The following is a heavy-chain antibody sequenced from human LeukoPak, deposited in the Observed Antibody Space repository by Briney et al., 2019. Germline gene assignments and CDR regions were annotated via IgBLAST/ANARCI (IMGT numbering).Heavy chain of an antibody. CDR3: ARQGSKYYYDSSGYYPFDY. CDR2: IYYSGST. J-gene: IGHJ4*02. Sequence: ASETLSLTCTVSGGSIRSNSYYWGWSRQPPGKGLEWIGSIYYSGSTYYNPSLKSRVTISVGTSKNQFSLKLSSVTAADTAVYYCARQGSKYYYDSSGYYPFDYWGQGTLVTVSS. CDR1: GGSIRSNSYY. V-gene: IGHV4-39*01. D-gene: IGHD3-22*01.